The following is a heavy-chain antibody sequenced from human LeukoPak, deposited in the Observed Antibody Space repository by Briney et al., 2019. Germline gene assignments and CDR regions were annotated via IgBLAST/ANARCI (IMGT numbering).Heavy chain of an antibody. Sequence: SETLSLTCTVSGGSITNYYCNWIRQPPGKGLEWIGYIYNTGNTKYNPPLKTRVTISGDTSKKQFSLNLSSVTAADTAVYYCARGPWSYFHSWGQGTLVTVSS. CDR3: ARGPWSYFHS. D-gene: IGHD2-8*02. CDR2: IYNTGNT. V-gene: IGHV4-59*08. CDR1: GGSITNYY. J-gene: IGHJ4*02.